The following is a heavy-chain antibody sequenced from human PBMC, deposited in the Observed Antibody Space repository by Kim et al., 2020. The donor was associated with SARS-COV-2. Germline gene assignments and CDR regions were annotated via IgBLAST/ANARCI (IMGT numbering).Heavy chain of an antibody. CDR2: INSDGSST. Sequence: GGSLRLSCAASGFTFSSYWMHWVRQAPGKGLVWVSRINSDGSSTSYADSVKGRFTISRDNAKNTLYLQMNSLRAEDTAVYYCARGERSRGYRGSTVGDVWGQGTTVTVSS. CDR3: ARGERSRGYRGSTVGDV. D-gene: IGHD1-1*01. V-gene: IGHV3-74*01. CDR1: GFTFSSYW. J-gene: IGHJ6*02.